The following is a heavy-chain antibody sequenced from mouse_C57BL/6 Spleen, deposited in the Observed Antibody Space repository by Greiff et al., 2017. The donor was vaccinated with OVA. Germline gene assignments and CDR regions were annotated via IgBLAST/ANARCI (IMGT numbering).Heavy chain of an antibody. Sequence: EVKVEESGGGLVQPGGSMKLSCAASGFTFSDAWMDWVRQSPEKGLEWVAEIRNKANNHATYYAESVKGRFTISRDDTKSSVYLQMNSVRAEDTSIYYCTQVYGSSIYAMDYWGQGTSVTVSS. CDR2: IRNKANNHAT. V-gene: IGHV6-6*01. CDR1: GFTFSDAW. D-gene: IGHD1-1*01. CDR3: TQVYGSSIYAMDY. J-gene: IGHJ4*01.